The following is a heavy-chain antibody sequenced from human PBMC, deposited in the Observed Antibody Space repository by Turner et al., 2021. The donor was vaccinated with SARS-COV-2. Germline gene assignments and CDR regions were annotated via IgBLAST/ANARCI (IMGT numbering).Heavy chain of an antibody. CDR1: VFTVSSNY. CDR3: ARGRSLEDY. J-gene: IGHJ4*02. D-gene: IGHD3-3*01. Sequence: EVQLVESGGGLVQPGGSLRLSCAASVFTVSSNYMSWVRQAPGKGLEWVATIKQDASEKYYADSVKGRFTIFRDNANNSLFLHMNSLRAEDTAVYYCARGRSLEDYWGQGTLITVSS. CDR2: IKQDASEK. V-gene: IGHV3-7*03.